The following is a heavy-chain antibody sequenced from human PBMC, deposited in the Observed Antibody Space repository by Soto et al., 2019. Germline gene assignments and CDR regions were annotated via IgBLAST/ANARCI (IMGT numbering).Heavy chain of an antibody. J-gene: IGHJ3*02. CDR1: GGSISSISYY. CDR2: IYYSGST. CDR3: ARHRVGILWFGGGDAFDI. Sequence: SETLSLTCTVSGGSISSISYYWGWIRQPPGKGLEWIGSIYYSGSTYYNPSLKSRVTISVDTSKNQFSLKLSSVTAADTAVYYCARHRVGILWFGGGDAFDIWGQRTMVTVSS. V-gene: IGHV4-39*01. D-gene: IGHD3-10*01.